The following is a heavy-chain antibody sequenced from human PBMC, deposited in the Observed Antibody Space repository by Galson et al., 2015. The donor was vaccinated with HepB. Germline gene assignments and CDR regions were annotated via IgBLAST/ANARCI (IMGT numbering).Heavy chain of an antibody. D-gene: IGHD6-19*01. J-gene: IGHJ4*02. CDR1: GFTFNTYA. CDR2: IWYDGSNK. CDR3: AREKYTTGYYYFDY. Sequence: SLRLSCAASGFTFNTYAMHWVRQAPGKGLEWVAVIWYDGSNKYYVDSVKGRFTISRDDSKNTLYLQMINLRSEGTAVYYCAREKYTTGYYYFDYWGQGTLVTVSS. V-gene: IGHV3-33*08.